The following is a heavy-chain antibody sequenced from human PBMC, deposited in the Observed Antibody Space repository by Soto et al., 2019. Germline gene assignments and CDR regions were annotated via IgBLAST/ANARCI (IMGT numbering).Heavy chain of an antibody. V-gene: IGHV2-5*02. CDR3: AHAGDYDLLTFDH. CDR2: IYWDDGK. D-gene: IGHD4-17*01. Sequence: QITLKESGPTLVRPAQTLTLTCDFSGFSLSTYHMGVAWIRQPPGKALEWLALIYWDDGKRYSPSLKDRLAISKDTSSNQVVLTITNIDPGDSATYFCAHAGDYDLLTFDHWGPGTLVTVSS. CDR1: GFSLSTYHMG. J-gene: IGHJ4*02.